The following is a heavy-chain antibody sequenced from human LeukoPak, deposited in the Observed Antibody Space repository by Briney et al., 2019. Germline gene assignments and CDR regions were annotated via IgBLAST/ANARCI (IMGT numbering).Heavy chain of an antibody. V-gene: IGHV3-23*01. CDR1: GFTFSSYA. D-gene: IGHD3-22*01. CDR2: ISSGDRT. Sequence: GGSLRLSCAASGFTFSSYAMKWVRQAPGKGLEGVAGISSGDRTFHRESVKGRYTISTDQPKEKLDLEMNRLRAEGTAGYFCAKRGVVIRVILVGFHKEAYYFDSWGQGALVTVSS. J-gene: IGHJ4*02. CDR3: AKRGVVIRVILVGFHKEAYYFDS.